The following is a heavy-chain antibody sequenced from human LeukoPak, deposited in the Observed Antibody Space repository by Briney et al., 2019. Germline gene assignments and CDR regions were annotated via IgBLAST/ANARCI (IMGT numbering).Heavy chain of an antibody. D-gene: IGHD5-12*01. CDR1: GFTFSSYG. V-gene: IGHV3-7*01. Sequence: GGSLRLSCAASGFTFSSYGMHWVRQAPGKGLEWVANIKQDGSEKYYVDSVKGRFTISRDNAKNSLYLQMNSLRAEDTAVYYCAREMDIVATIPYPMFDYWGQGTLVTVSS. CDR2: IKQDGSEK. CDR3: AREMDIVATIPYPMFDY. J-gene: IGHJ4*02.